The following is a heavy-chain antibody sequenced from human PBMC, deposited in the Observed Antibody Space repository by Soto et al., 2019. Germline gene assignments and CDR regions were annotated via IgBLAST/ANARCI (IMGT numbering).Heavy chain of an antibody. Sequence: GSLRLSCAASGFSFSNHDMHWVRQPKGKGLEWVSGITTGGNAYFADSVKGRFSISRENAKNSFYLQTSSLRAEDTAMYYCVRENADVYVVGGQGKMVTVSS. CDR2: ITTGGNA. CDR3: VRENADVYVV. CDR1: GFSFSNHD. V-gene: IGHV3-13*01. J-gene: IGHJ3*01.